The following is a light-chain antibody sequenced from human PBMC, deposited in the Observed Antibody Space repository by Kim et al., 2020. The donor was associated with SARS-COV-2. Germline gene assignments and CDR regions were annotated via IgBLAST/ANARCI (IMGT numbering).Light chain of an antibody. CDR1: QSLVNRDGNTY. CDR2: QVS. Sequence: DVVMTQSPLSLAVTLGQPASISCRSSQSLVNRDGNTYLNWLQQRPGQSPRRLIYQVSKRDSGVPDRFSGSGSGTNFTLKISGVEAEDVGVYYCLQGTHWPKTFGQGTKLEIK. J-gene: IGKJ2*01. V-gene: IGKV2-30*01. CDR3: LQGTHWPKT.